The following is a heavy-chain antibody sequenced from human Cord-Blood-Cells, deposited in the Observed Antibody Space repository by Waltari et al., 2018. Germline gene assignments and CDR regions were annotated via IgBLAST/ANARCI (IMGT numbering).Heavy chain of an antibody. CDR3: ARAEYWYFDL. CDR2: IWYDGSNK. V-gene: IGHV3-33*01. CDR1: GFTFSSYG. J-gene: IGHJ2*01. Sequence: QVQLVESGGGVVQPGRSLRLSCAASGFTFSSYGMHWVRQAPGKGLEWVAVIWYDGSNKYYADSVKGRFTISRDNSKNTLYLQMNSLRAEDTAVDYCARAEYWYFDLWGRGTLVTVSS.